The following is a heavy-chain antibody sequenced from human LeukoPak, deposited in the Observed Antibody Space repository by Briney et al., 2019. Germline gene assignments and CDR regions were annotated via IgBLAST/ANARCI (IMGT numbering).Heavy chain of an antibody. Sequence: PSQTLSLTCTVSGGSISSGGYYWSWIRQHPGKGLEWVGYIYYSGSTYYNPSLKSQVTISVDTSKSQFSLKLSSVTAADTAVYYCARERSTQLWFFDYWGREPWSPSPQ. CDR3: ARERSTQLWFFDY. V-gene: IGHV4-31*01. J-gene: IGHJ4*02. D-gene: IGHD5-18*01. CDR2: IYYSGST. CDR1: GGSISSGGYY.